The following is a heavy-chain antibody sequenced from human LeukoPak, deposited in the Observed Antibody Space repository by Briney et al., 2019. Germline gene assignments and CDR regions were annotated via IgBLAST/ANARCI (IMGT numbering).Heavy chain of an antibody. CDR3: ARGYYDSSGYYQSPIFDY. CDR2: INHSGST. V-gene: IGHV4-34*01. CDR1: GGSFSGYY. D-gene: IGHD3-22*01. J-gene: IGHJ4*02. Sequence: PSETLSLTCAVYGGSFSGYYWSWIRQPPGKGLEWIGKINHSGSTNYNPSLKSRITISVDTSKTQFSLKLSSVTAADTAVYYCARGYYDSSGYYQSPIFDYWGQGTLVTVSS.